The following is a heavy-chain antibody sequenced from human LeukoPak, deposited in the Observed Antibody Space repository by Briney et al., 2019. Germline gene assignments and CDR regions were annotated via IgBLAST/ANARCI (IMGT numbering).Heavy chain of an antibody. CDR3: AKGWLGTNTHFDY. V-gene: IGHV3-23*01. Sequence: PGGSLRLSCAASGFTFSTYTMNWVRQAPGKGLEWVSAISGSGGSTYYADSVKGRFTISRDNSKNTLYLQMNSLRAEDTAVYYCAKGWLGTNTHFDYWGQGTLVTVSS. CDR2: ISGSGGST. J-gene: IGHJ4*02. CDR1: GFTFSTYT. D-gene: IGHD3-10*01.